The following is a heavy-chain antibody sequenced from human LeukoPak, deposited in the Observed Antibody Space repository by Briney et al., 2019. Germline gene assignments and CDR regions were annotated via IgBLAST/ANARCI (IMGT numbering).Heavy chain of an antibody. Sequence: GGSLRLSCAASGFNFNAAWMSWVRQTPGKGLEWIGRLKSKGSGGTTDYAAPVKGRFAVSRDDSENTLYLQMNSLKIEDTAVYFCSWEMDGSFGRRLENWGQGTLVTVAS. D-gene: IGHD3-10*01. V-gene: IGHV3-15*01. J-gene: IGHJ4*02. CDR2: LKSKGSGGTT. CDR3: SWEMDGSFGRRLEN. CDR1: GFNFNAAW.